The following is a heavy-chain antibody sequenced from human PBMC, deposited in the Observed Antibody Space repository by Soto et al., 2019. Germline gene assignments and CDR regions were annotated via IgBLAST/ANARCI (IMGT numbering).Heavy chain of an antibody. CDR1: GFTVSSNY. CDR2: IYSGGST. CDR3: ARDMSGDYDILTGYRSTPDDY. D-gene: IGHD3-9*01. V-gene: IGHV3-66*01. Sequence: EVQLVEAGGGLVQPGGSLRLSCAASGFTVSSNYMSWVRQAPGKGLEWVSVIYSGGSTYYADSVKGRFTISRDNSKNTLYLQMNSLSAEDTAVYYCARDMSGDYDILTGYRSTPDDYWAQGTLVTVSS. J-gene: IGHJ4*02.